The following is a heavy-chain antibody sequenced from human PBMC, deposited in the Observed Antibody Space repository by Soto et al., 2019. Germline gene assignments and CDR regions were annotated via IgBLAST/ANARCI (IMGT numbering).Heavy chain of an antibody. V-gene: IGHV1-46*01. CDR3: ARVPSSTSPYNWFDP. CDR2: INPSGGST. Sequence: GASVKVSCKASGYTFTSYYMHWVRQAPGQGLEWMGIINPSGGSTSYAQKFQGRVTMTRDTSTSTVYMELSSLGSEDTAVYYCARVPSSTSPYNWFDPWGQGTLVTVSS. CDR1: GYTFTSYY. D-gene: IGHD2-2*01. J-gene: IGHJ5*02.